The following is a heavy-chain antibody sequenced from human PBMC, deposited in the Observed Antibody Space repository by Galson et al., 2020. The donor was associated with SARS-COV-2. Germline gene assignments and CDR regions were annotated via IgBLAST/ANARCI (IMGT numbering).Heavy chain of an antibody. CDR2: IPSTSSSI. D-gene: IGHD3-10*01. J-gene: IGHJ4*02. CDR3: ARDGWGVSGDGALDY. Sequence: GGSLRLSCAASGFTFSTDSMNWVRQAPGKGLEWVSYIPSTSSSIYYADSVKGRFTITRDNTKNLMYLQMNSLRDEDTAVYYCARDGWGVSGDGALDYWGQGTPVTVSS. CDR1: GFTFSTDS. V-gene: IGHV3-48*02.